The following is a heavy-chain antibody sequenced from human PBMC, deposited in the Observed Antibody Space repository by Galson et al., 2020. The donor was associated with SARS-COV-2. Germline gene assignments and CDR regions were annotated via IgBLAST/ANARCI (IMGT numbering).Heavy chain of an antibody. CDR2: ISAYNGKT. CDR1: GYTFTSFG. Sequence: GESLKISCKASGYTFTSFGISWVRQAPGQGLEWLGWISAYNGKTNYAQNPQGRLTMTTDTSTSTAYMELRSLRSDDTAVYYCARDNTYYDFLTGYSPIWYFDLWGRGTLVTVSS. V-gene: IGHV1-18*04. CDR3: ARDNTYYDFLTGYSPIWYFDL. J-gene: IGHJ2*01. D-gene: IGHD3-9*01.